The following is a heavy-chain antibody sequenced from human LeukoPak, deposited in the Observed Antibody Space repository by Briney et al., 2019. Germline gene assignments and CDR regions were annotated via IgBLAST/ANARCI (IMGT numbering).Heavy chain of an antibody. D-gene: IGHD4-11*01. J-gene: IGHJ3*02. CDR3: ARGAYDYDAFDI. V-gene: IGHV1-2*06. CDR1: GYSIAGYY. Sequence: ASVKVSCKHPGYSIAGYYIHWVRQAPGQGLEWMGRLNPNYRDTNFAQRFQGRVTMTRDTTITTAFMELNNLRSDDTAIYYWARGAYDYDAFDIWGQGTMVTVSS. CDR2: LNPNYRDT.